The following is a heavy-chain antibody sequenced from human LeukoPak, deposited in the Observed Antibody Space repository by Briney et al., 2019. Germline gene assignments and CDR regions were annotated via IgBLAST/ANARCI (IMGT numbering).Heavy chain of an antibody. D-gene: IGHD3-16*01. CDR3: ARGGRRF. V-gene: IGHV3-21*06. J-gene: IGHJ4*02. Sequence: GGSLRLSCAASGFTFSDYTMNWVRQAPGKGLEWVSSIGSSGAYIYYADSVKGRFTISRDNAKNSLYLQMNGLRVDDTAVYYCARGGRRFWGQGTLVTVSS. CDR1: GFTFSDYT. CDR2: IGSSGAYI.